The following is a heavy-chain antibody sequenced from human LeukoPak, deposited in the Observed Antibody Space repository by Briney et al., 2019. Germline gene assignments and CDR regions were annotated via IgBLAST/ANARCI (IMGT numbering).Heavy chain of an antibody. Sequence: SETLSLTCTVSGGSISSYYWSWIRQPPGKGLEWIGYIYYSGGTNYNPSLKSRVTISVDTSKNQFSLKLSSVTAADTAVYYCARGGECSGGSCIRDFDYWGQGTLVTVSS. CDR1: GGSISSYY. CDR2: IYYSGGT. CDR3: ARGGECSGGSCIRDFDY. D-gene: IGHD2-15*01. J-gene: IGHJ4*02. V-gene: IGHV4-59*01.